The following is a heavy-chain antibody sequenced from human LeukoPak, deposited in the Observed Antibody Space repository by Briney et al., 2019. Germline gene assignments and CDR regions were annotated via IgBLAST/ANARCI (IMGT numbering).Heavy chain of an antibody. CDR2: ISGSGGST. Sequence: GGSLRLSCAASGFTFSSYAMSWVRQAPGKGLEWVSAISGSGGSTYYADSVKGRFTISRDNFKNTLYLQMNRLTAEDTAVYYCAKNLRTSVAAFEYWGQGTLVTVSS. V-gene: IGHV3-23*01. J-gene: IGHJ4*02. CDR3: AKNLRTSVAAFEY. CDR1: GFTFSSYA. D-gene: IGHD6-19*01.